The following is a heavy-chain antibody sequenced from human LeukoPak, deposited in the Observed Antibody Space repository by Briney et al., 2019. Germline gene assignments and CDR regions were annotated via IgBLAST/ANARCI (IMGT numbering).Heavy chain of an antibody. CDR1: GGSISTYY. D-gene: IGHD3-22*01. CDR3: AREYYYDSSGYYPPHAFDI. J-gene: IGHJ3*02. CDR2: IYYSGST. V-gene: IGHV4-59*13. Sequence: SETLSLTCTVSGGSISTYYWSWIRQPPGKALEWIGYIYYSGSTNYNPSLKSRVTISVNTPKKQFSLKLSSVTAADTAVYYCAREYYYDSSGYYPPHAFDIWGQGTMVTVSS.